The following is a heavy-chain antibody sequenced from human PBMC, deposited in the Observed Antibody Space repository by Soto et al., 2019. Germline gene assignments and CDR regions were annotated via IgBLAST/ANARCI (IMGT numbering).Heavy chain of an antibody. J-gene: IGHJ5*02. Sequence: KPSETLSLTCFVSGYSITSGGYYWSWIRHHPGKGLEWIGSFYSSGSIIYNPSLRSRVSISGDTSSNQFSMSLTSVTAADTARYYCASMYSSGPGWFHPWGQGTLVTVSS. CDR1: GYSITSGGYY. D-gene: IGHD6-19*01. CDR2: FYSSGSI. V-gene: IGHV4-31*03. CDR3: ASMYSSGPGWFHP.